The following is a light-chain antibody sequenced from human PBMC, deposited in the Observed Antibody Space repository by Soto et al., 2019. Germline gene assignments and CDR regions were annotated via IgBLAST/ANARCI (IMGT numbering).Light chain of an antibody. Sequence: DIQMTQSPSTLSASVGDRVTITCRASQSTTSWLAWYQQKPGKAPKVMIYDVSTLESGVPSRFSGSGSGTEFTLTINILQPDDFATYYCQQYNTYSGTYGPGTKVEIK. CDR3: QQYNTYSGT. V-gene: IGKV1-5*01. CDR2: DVS. J-gene: IGKJ1*01. CDR1: QSTTSW.